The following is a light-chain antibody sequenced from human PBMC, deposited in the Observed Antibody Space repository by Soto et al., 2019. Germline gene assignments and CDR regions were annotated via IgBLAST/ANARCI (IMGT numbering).Light chain of an antibody. Sequence: EIVLTQSPGTLSLSPGERATLSCRASQSVSSSSLAWYQQQPGQAPRLLLYGASSRATGIPDRFSGRGSGTDFTRTISRREPEDFAVYYCQQYGSSSWTLGQGTKVYIK. CDR1: QSVSSSS. CDR3: QQYGSSSWT. CDR2: GAS. V-gene: IGKV3-20*01. J-gene: IGKJ1*01.